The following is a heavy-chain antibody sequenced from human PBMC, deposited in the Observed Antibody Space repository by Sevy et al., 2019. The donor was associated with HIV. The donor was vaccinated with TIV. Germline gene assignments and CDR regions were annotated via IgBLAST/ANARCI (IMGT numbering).Heavy chain of an antibody. CDR3: ARADLGSRTFFYYYGMDV. J-gene: IGHJ6*02. CDR1: GYTLSSYD. Sequence: ASVKVSCKASGYTLSSYDINWVRQATGQGLEWMGWMNPDSGRRGYAPKFQGIVTMTTNTSIGTAYMELRSLRSEDSAVYYCARADLGSRTFFYYYGMDVWGQGTTVTVSS. CDR2: MNPDSGRR. V-gene: IGHV1-8*01. D-gene: IGHD2-15*01.